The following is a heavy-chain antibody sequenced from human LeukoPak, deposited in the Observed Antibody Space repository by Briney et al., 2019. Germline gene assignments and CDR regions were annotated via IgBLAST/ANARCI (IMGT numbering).Heavy chain of an antibody. D-gene: IGHD3-22*01. CDR2: ISGSSGII. CDR3: ARESTMIDRYFDY. Sequence: GGSLRLSCAAFGFTFNTYTMNWVRQAPGKGLEWVSYISGSSGIIDYADSVRGRFTISRDNAKNSLYLQMNSLRAEDTAVYYCARESTMIDRYFDYWGQGTLVTVSS. V-gene: IGHV3-48*01. J-gene: IGHJ4*02. CDR1: GFTFNTYT.